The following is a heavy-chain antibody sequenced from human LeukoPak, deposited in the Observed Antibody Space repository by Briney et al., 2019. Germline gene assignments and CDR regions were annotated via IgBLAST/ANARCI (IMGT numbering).Heavy chain of an antibody. V-gene: IGHV3-21*01. Sequence: GGSLRLSCAASGFTFSGYSMNWVLQAPGKGLEWVSSISSSSTYIYYADSVKGRFTISRDNAKNSLYLQMNSLRAEDTAVYYCTRGGDYSNLNWFDPWGQGTLVTVSS. CDR3: TRGGDYSNLNWFDP. J-gene: IGHJ5*02. CDR2: ISSSSTYI. CDR1: GFTFSGYS. D-gene: IGHD4-11*01.